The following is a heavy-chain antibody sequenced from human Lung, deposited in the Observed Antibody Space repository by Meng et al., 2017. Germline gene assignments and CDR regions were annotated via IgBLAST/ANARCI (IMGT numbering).Heavy chain of an antibody. Sequence: GQVQESGPGLVKPSGTLSLTCAVFGGSISSRNWWSWVRQSPGKGLEWIGEIYHSGRTNYNPSLESRVTISLDKSQNHFSLKVKSVTAADTAVYYCVRGGQDQAYYDFWSGPFDPWGQGTLVTVSS. D-gene: IGHD3-3*01. CDR1: GGSISSRNW. J-gene: IGHJ5*02. CDR2: IYHSGRT. V-gene: IGHV4-4*02. CDR3: VRGGQDQAYYDFWSGPFDP.